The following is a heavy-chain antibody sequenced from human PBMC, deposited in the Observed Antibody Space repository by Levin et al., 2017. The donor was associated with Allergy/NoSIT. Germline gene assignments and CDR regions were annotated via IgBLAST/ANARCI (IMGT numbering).Heavy chain of an antibody. CDR2: INPNSGGT. J-gene: IGHJ6*02. V-gene: IGHV1-2*02. CDR3: ARVQSGGSGSYSYYYYYGMDV. Sequence: ASVKVSCKASGYTFTGYYMHWVRQAPGQGLEWMGWINPNSGGTNYAQKFQGRVTMTRDTSISTAYMELSRLRSDDTAVYYCARVQSGGSGSYSYYYYYGMDVWGQGTTVTVSS. CDR1: GYTFTGYY. D-gene: IGHD3-10*01.